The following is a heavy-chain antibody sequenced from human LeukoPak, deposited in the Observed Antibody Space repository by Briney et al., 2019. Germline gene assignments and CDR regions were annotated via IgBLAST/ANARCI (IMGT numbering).Heavy chain of an antibody. V-gene: IGHV1-2*02. Sequence: ASVKVSCKASGYTFTGYYMHWVRQAPGQGLEWMGWINPNSGGTNYAQKFQGRVTMTRDTPISTAYMELSRLRSDDTAVYYCARDQRGYAMTRYWGQGTLVTVSS. CDR2: INPNSGGT. CDR3: ARDQRGYAMTRY. D-gene: IGHD5-12*01. J-gene: IGHJ4*02. CDR1: GYTFTGYY.